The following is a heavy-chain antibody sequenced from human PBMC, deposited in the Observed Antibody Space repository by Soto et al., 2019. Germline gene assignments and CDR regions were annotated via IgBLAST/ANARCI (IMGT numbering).Heavy chain of an antibody. D-gene: IGHD1-1*01. CDR3: ARAANSWNDAFER. J-gene: IGHJ3*02. V-gene: IGHV1-2*02. CDR2: ITPNSGGT. CDR1: GYTFTDYY. Sequence: SVQVSCKASGYTFTDYYVHWVRQAPGQGLEWMGWITPNSGGTNYAQKFQGRVTMTRDTSIGTAYMELSRLTFDDTALYYCARAANSWNDAFERWGQGTMVTV.